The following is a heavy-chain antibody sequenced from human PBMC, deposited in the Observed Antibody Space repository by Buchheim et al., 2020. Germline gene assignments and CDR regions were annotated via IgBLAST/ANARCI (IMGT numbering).Heavy chain of an antibody. J-gene: IGHJ6*02. Sequence: QVQLVESGGGVVQPGRSLRLSCAASGFTFSSYGMHWVRQAPGKGLEWVAVIWYDGSNKYYADSVKGRFTISRDNSKNTLYLQMHSLRAEDTAVYYCAREIFWQPSYYHYGMDVWGQGT. D-gene: IGHD3-3*01. CDR2: IWYDGSNK. CDR3: AREIFWQPSYYHYGMDV. CDR1: GFTFSSYG. V-gene: IGHV3-33*01.